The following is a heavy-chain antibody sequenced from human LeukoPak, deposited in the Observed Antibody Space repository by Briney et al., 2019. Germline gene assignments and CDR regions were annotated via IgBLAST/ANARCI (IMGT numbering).Heavy chain of an antibody. V-gene: IGHV3-23*01. Sequence: PGGSLRLSCAASGFTFSSYAMSWVRQAPGKGLEWVSAISGSGGSTYYADSVKGRFTISRDNSKNTLYLQMNSLRAEDTAVYYCAKDRNHYYDSSPLFDYWGQGTLVTVSS. CDR3: AKDRNHYYDSSPLFDY. D-gene: IGHD3-22*01. CDR1: GFTFSSYA. CDR2: ISGSGGST. J-gene: IGHJ4*02.